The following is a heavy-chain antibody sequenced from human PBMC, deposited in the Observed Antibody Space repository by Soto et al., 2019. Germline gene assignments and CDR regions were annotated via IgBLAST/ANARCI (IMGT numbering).Heavy chain of an antibody. CDR1: GFTVTSHG. CDR2: ISPNGQGI. D-gene: IGHD3-3*01. CDR3: ATGRGGRSED. V-gene: IGHV3-23*01. J-gene: IGHJ4*02. Sequence: PGGTLRLSCGVSGFTVTSHGVSWVRQAPGKGLEWVSAISPNGQGIWYADSVEGRFTVSRDDAKKTLYLQMNSLRAEDTAVYYCATGRGGRSEDWGQGTLVTVSS.